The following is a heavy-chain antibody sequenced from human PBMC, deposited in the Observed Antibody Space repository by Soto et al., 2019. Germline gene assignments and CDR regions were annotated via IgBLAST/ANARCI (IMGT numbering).Heavy chain of an antibody. CDR1: GFTFSSYW. D-gene: IGHD2-15*01. V-gene: IGHV3-74*01. J-gene: IGHJ6*02. CDR3: ARDQEGYCSGGSCYGDSGMDV. Sequence: EVQLVESGGGLVQPGGSLRLSCAASGFTFSSYWMHWVRQAPGKGLVWVSRINSDGSSTSYADSVKGRFTISRDNAKNTLYVQMNRLRAEDTAVYYCARDQEGYCSGGSCYGDSGMDVWGQGTTVTVSS. CDR2: INSDGSST.